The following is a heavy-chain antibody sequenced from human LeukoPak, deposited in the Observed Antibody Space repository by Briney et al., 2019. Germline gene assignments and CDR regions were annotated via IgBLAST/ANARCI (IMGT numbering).Heavy chain of an antibody. V-gene: IGHV3-23*01. CDR1: GFTFSSYA. D-gene: IGHD6-19*01. CDR2: ISGSGGST. Sequence: GGSLRLSCAASGFTFSSYAMSWVRQAPGKGLEWVSAISGSGGSTYYADSVKGRFTISRDNVKNTLYLQMNSLRAEDTAVYYCARVAVGEYYFDYWGQGTLVTVSS. CDR3: ARVAVGEYYFDY. J-gene: IGHJ4*02.